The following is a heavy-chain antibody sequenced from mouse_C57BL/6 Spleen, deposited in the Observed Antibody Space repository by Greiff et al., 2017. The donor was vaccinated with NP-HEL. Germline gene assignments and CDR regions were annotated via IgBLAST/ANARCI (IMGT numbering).Heavy chain of an antibody. CDR3: ARTGDGYYTGY. Sequence: VQLQQPGAELVRPGSSVKLSCKASGYTFTSYWMDWVKQRPGQGLEWIGNIYPSDSETHYNQKFKDKATLTVDKSSSTAYMQLSSLTSEDSAVYYCARTGDGYYTGYWGQGTSVTVSS. D-gene: IGHD2-3*01. J-gene: IGHJ4*01. CDR2: IYPSDSET. CDR1: GYTFTSYW. V-gene: IGHV1-61*01.